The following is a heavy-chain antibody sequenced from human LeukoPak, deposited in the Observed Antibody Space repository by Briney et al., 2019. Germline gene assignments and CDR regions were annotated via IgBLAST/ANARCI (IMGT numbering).Heavy chain of an antibody. J-gene: IGHJ3*02. Sequence: GGSLRLSCAASGFTFSSYAMSWVRQAPGKGVGWVSAISGSGGSTYYADSVKGRFTISRDNSKNTLYLQMNSLRAEDTAVYYCAKGLRIAARYDAFDIWGQGTMVTVSS. CDR1: GFTFSSYA. V-gene: IGHV3-23*01. D-gene: IGHD6-6*01. CDR2: ISGSGGST. CDR3: AKGLRIAARYDAFDI.